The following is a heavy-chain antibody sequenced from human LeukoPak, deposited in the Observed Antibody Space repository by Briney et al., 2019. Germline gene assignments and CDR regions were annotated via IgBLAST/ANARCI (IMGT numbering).Heavy chain of an antibody. CDR3: AREGLSSSWGPDY. J-gene: IGHJ4*02. Sequence: GGSLGLSCAASGFTFTDDSINWVRQAPGKGLEWVSSISSSSSYIYYEDSVKGRFTISRDNAKNSVYLQMNSLRVEDTAVYYCAREGLSSSWGPDYWGQGTLVTVSS. D-gene: IGHD6-13*01. CDR2: ISSSSSYI. CDR1: GFTFTDDS. V-gene: IGHV3-21*01.